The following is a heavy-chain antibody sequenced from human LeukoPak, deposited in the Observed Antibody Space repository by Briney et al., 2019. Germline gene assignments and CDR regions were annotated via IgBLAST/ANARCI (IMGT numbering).Heavy chain of an antibody. CDR1: GGSISSGGYY. J-gene: IGHJ6*03. D-gene: IGHD3-3*01. Sequence: SETLSLTCTVSGGSISSGGYYWSWIRQPAGKGLEWIGRIYTSGSTNYNPSLKSRVTISVDTSKNQFSLKLSSVTAADTAVYYCARDRFLEWSAYYYYMDVWGKGTTVTVSS. CDR3: ARDRFLEWSAYYYYMDV. V-gene: IGHV4-61*02. CDR2: IYTSGST.